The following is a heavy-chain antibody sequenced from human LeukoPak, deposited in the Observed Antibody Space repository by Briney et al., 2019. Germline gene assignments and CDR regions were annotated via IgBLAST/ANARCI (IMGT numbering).Heavy chain of an antibody. CDR3: ARGSSPYYYCGMDV. J-gene: IGHJ6*02. CDR2: INSDGSST. D-gene: IGHD1-26*01. Sequence: PGGSLRLSCAASGFTFSSYWMHWVRQAPGKGLVWVSRINSDGSSTSYADSVKGRFTISRDNAKNTLYLQMNGLRAEDTAVYYCARGSSPYYYCGMDVWGQGTTVTVSS. CDR1: GFTFSSYW. V-gene: IGHV3-74*01.